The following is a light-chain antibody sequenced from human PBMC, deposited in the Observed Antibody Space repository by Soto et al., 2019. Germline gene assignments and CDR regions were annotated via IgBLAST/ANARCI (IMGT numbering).Light chain of an antibody. CDR3: SSYTSSSSEV. CDR1: SSDVGGYNY. Sequence: QSALTQPASVSGSPGQSITISCTGNSSDVGGYNYDSWYQQHPGKAPKLMIYEVSNRPSGVSNRFSGSKSGNTASLTISGLQAEDEADYYCSSYTSSSSEVFGGGTKVTVL. CDR2: EVS. V-gene: IGLV2-14*01. J-gene: IGLJ2*01.